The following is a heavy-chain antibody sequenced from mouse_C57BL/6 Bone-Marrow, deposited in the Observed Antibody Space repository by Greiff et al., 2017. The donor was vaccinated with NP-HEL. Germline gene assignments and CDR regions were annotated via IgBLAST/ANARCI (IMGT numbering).Heavy chain of an antibody. D-gene: IGHD1-1*01. CDR1: GYTFTSYW. Sequence: VQLQQPGAELVKPGASVKMSCKASGYTFTSYWITWVKQRPGQGLEWIGDIYPGSGSTNYNEKFKSKATLTVDTSSSTAYMQLSSLTSEDSAVYYCARGGTTVVNCDYWGQGTTLTVSS. CDR3: ARGGTTVVNCDY. V-gene: IGHV1-55*01. J-gene: IGHJ2*01. CDR2: IYPGSGST.